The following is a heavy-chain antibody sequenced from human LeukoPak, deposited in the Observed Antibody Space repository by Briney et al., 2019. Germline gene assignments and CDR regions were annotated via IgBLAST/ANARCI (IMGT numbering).Heavy chain of an antibody. CDR3: ARLRIAARGWYYYGMDV. J-gene: IGHJ6*02. Sequence: PSETLSLTCTVSGGSISSSSYYWGWIRQPPGKGLEWIGTIYSSGSTYYNPSLKSRVTISVDTSKNQFSLKLSSVTAADTAVYYCARLRIAARGWYYYGMDVWGQGTTVTVSS. CDR2: IYSSGST. V-gene: IGHV4-39*01. CDR1: GGSISSSSYY. D-gene: IGHD6-25*01.